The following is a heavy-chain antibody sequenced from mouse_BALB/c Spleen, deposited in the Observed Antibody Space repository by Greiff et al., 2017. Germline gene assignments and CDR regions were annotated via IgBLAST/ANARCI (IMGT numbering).Heavy chain of an antibody. D-gene: IGHD3-3*01. CDR3: ARGRAGYAMDY. CDR2: INSNGGST. J-gene: IGHJ4*01. Sequence: EVKLVESGGGLVQPGGSLKLSCAASGFTFSSYGMSWVRQTPDKRLELVATINSNGGSTYYPDSVKGRFTISRDNAKNTLYLQMSSLKSEDTAMYYCARGRAGYAMDYWGQGTSVTVSS. V-gene: IGHV5-6-3*01. CDR1: GFTFSSYG.